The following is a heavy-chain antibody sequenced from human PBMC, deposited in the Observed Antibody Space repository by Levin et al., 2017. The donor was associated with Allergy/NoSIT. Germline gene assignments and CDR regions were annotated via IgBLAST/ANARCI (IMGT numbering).Heavy chain of an antibody. CDR2: LSYDGNNE. CDR3: ARSPMLVTSSGIDS. V-gene: IGHV3-30*03. D-gene: IGHD6-19*01. J-gene: IGHJ4*02. CDR1: GFTFSTYA. Sequence: GGSLRLSCAASGFTFSTYAMHWVRQAPGKGLEWVAVLSYDGNNEYYGDSAKGRFTISRDNSKNTLYLQMNSLRVEDTAVYFCARSPMLVTSSGIDSWGQGTLVTVSS.